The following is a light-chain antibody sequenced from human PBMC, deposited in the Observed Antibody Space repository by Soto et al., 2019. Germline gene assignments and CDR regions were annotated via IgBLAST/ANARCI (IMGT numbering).Light chain of an antibody. CDR1: QSVSNS. J-gene: IGKJ1*01. V-gene: IGKV3-15*01. CDR2: ATS. Sequence: VMTQSPDSLAASPGETATLSCRASQSVSNSLAWYRQRPGQPPRLLIYATSTRANGVPARFTRSGSGTELILIISSLQSEDFAVYYCHQYYDWPPWTFGQGTKVDIK. CDR3: HQYYDWPPWT.